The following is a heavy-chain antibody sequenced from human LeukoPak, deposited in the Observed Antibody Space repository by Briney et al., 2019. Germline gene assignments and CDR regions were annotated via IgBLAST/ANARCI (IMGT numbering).Heavy chain of an antibody. V-gene: IGHV3-11*04. CDR1: GFTFSDYY. D-gene: IGHD4-11*01. J-gene: IGHJ4*02. CDR2: ISSSGSTI. Sequence: GGPLRLSCAASGFTFSDYYMSWIRQAPGKGLEWVSYISSSGSTIYYADSVKGRFTISRDNAKNSLYLQMNSLRAEDTAVYYCARYRYSNYAEGFDYWGQGTLVTVSS. CDR3: ARYRYSNYAEGFDY.